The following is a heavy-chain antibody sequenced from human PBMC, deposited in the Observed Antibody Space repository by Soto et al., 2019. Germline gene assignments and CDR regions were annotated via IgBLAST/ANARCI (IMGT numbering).Heavy chain of an antibody. CDR1: GGSISNYY. CDR3: ARGRRYYYDNTGPFYFEH. V-gene: IGHV4-59*01. Sequence: SETLSLTCTVSGGSISNYYWSWIRQPPGNELEWIAYIYYNGITNYNPSLKSRVTISVDTSKNQFSLTLTSVTAADTAVYYCARGRRYYYDNTGPFYFEHWGQGTLVTVSS. J-gene: IGHJ4*02. D-gene: IGHD3-22*01. CDR2: IYYNGIT.